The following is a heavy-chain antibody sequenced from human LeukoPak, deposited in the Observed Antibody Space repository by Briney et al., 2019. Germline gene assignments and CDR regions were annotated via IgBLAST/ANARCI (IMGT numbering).Heavy chain of an antibody. D-gene: IGHD3-22*01. V-gene: IGHV4-39*01. CDR1: GGSISSSSYY. CDR2: IDYSGST. CDR3: ARHRSDMIVVVTTFDY. J-gene: IGHJ4*02. Sequence: SETLSLTCTVAGGSISSSSYYWGWLRQPRGKGLEWIGSIDYSGSTYYTPSLKTRVTISVDTSKNQFSLKLSSVSAADTAVYYCARHRSDMIVVVTTFDYWGQGTLVTVSS.